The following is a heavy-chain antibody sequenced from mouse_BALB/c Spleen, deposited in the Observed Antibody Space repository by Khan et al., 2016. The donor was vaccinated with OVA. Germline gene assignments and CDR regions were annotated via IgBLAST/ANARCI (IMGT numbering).Heavy chain of an antibody. Sequence: EVQLVETGGDLVKPGGSLKLSCAASGFPFSTYGMSWGRQTPDKRLEWVATISSGGSYTFYPDNVKGRFTISRDNAKNTLYLQMSSLKSEDTAMYYCARLAYYYDSEGFAYWGQGTLVTVSA. V-gene: IGHV5-6*01. CDR1: GFPFSTYG. CDR2: ISSGGSYT. J-gene: IGHJ3*01. D-gene: IGHD1-1*01. CDR3: ARLAYYYDSEGFAY.